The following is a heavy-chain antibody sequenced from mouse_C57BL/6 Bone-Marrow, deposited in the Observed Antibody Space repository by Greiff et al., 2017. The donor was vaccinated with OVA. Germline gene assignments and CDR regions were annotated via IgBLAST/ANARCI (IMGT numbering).Heavy chain of an antibody. CDR2: IDPSDRYT. CDR1: GYTFTSYW. J-gene: IGHJ3*01. Sequence: QVQLQQPGAELVKPGASVKLSCKASGYTFTSYWMQWVKQRPGQGLEWIGEIDPSDRYTNYNQKFKGKATLTVDTSSSTAYMQLSSLTSEDSAVSYGEREGDYYYGSISWFAYWGQGTLVTVSA. V-gene: IGHV1-50*01. D-gene: IGHD1-1*01. CDR3: EREGDYYYGSISWFAY.